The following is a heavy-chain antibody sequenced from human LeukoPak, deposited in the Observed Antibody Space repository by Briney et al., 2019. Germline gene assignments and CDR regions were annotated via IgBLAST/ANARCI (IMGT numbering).Heavy chain of an antibody. V-gene: IGHV3-21*01. CDR2: ISSSSSYM. Sequence: GGSLRLSCAASGFTFSTYSMNWVRQAPGKGLEWVSSISSSSSYMYYADSVKGRFTISRDNAKNSLYLQMNSPRAEDTAVYYCARFALKTPPTDWGQGTLVTVSS. CDR3: ARFALKTPPTD. CDR1: GFTFSTYS. J-gene: IGHJ4*02.